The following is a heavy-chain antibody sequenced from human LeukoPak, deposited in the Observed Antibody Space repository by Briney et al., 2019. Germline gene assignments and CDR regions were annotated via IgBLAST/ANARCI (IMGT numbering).Heavy chain of an antibody. CDR2: IVVGSGNT. CDR3: AAASSSATNYDFWNGGTVLSYYYYYYMDV. D-gene: IGHD3-3*01. CDR1: GFTFTSSA. J-gene: IGHJ6*03. V-gene: IGHV1-58*02. Sequence: SVKVSCKASGFTFTSSAMQWVPQARGQRLEWIGWIVVGSGNTNYAQKFQERVTITREMSTSTAYMELSSLRSEDTAVYYCAAASSSATNYDFWNGGTVLSYYYYYYMDVWGKGTTVTVSS.